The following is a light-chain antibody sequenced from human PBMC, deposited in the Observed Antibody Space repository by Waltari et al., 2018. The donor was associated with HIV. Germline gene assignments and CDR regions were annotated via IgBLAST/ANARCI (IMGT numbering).Light chain of an antibody. CDR3: QLWDGSSGVSWV. J-gene: IGLJ3*02. Sequence: SAAPGETTRILCGRYTIGNNSVHCYRQRQGQAPTLIIYDDRERPSGISDRISGSKFDDTATLTINDVEADDEGDYYCQLWDGSSGVSWVFGGGTTLTV. CDR2: DDR. CDR1: TIGNNS. V-gene: IGLV3-21*01.